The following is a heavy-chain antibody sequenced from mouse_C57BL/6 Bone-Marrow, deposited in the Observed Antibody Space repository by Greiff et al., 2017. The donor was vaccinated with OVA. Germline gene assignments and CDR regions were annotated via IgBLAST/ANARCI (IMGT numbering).Heavy chain of an antibody. Sequence: QVQLKESGAELVKPGASVKMSCKASGYTFTSYWITWVKQRPGQGLEWIGDIYPGSGSTNYNEKFKSKATLTVDTSSSTAYMQLSSLTSEDSAVYYCARRQLRFYWYFDVWGTGTTVTVSS. CDR1: GYTFTSYW. V-gene: IGHV1-55*01. CDR3: ARRQLRFYWYFDV. D-gene: IGHD3-2*02. CDR2: IYPGSGST. J-gene: IGHJ1*03.